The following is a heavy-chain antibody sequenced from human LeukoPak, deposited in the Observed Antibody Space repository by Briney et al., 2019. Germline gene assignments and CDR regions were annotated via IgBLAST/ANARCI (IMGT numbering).Heavy chain of an antibody. CDR3: ARDWWLPLNWFDP. D-gene: IGHD5-12*01. V-gene: IGHV4-39*07. Sequence: SETLSLTCPVSGDSISSSSFYWGWIRQPPGKGLEWIGSIYYSGSTYYNPPLKSRVTISVDTSKNQFSLKLSSVTAADTAVYYCARDWWLPLNWFDPWGQGTLVTVSS. CDR2: IYYSGST. J-gene: IGHJ5*02. CDR1: GDSISSSSFY.